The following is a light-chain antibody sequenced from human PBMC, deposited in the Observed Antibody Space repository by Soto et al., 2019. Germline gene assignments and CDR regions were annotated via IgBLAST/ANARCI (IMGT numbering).Light chain of an antibody. Sequence: QSVLTQPPSVSGAPGQGVTISCTGGSANIGTGYDVHWYQQVPGTAPKLLIYGNNNRPSGIPDRFSGSKSDTSASLAIAGLQAEDEADYYCQSYDSGLSTYVFGTGTKVTVL. J-gene: IGLJ1*01. V-gene: IGLV1-40*01. CDR3: QSYDSGLSTYV. CDR2: GNN. CDR1: SANIGTGYD.